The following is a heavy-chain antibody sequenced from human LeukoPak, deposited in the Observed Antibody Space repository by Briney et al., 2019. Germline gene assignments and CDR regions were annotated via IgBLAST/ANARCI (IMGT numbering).Heavy chain of an antibody. CDR2: ISYDGSNK. J-gene: IGHJ4*02. CDR3: AKAGHSSGPLPPLDY. V-gene: IGHV3-30*18. CDR1: GFTFSSYG. Sequence: PGGSLRLSCAASGFTFSSYGMHWVRQAPGKGLEWVAVISYDGSNKYYADSVKGRFTISRDNSKNTLYLQMNSLRAEDTAVYYCAKAGHSSGPLPPLDYWGQGTLVTVSS. D-gene: IGHD3-22*01.